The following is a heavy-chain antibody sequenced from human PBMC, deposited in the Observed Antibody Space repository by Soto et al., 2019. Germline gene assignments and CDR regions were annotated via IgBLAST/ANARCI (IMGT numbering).Heavy chain of an antibody. CDR2: IYWDDDK. CDR3: AHRLEIAVTGTLDY. V-gene: IGHV2-5*02. J-gene: IGHJ4*02. D-gene: IGHD1-1*01. CDR1: GFSLTTSGGG. Sequence: SGPTLVNPTQTLTLTCTFSGFSLTTSGGGVGWIRRPPGKALEWLALIYWDDDKRYSPSLKSRLTITKDTSKNQVVLTMTNMDPVDTATYYCAHRLEIAVTGTLDYWGQGTLVTVSS.